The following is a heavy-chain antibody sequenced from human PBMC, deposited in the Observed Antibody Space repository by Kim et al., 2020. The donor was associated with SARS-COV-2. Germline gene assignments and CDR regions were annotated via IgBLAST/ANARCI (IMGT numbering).Heavy chain of an antibody. D-gene: IGHD3-22*01. V-gene: IGHV1-46*01. CDR1: GYTVTSYY. CDR3: ARAGTLNDYYDSSGYYWFDP. J-gene: IGHJ5*02. CDR2: INPSGGST. Sequence: ASVKVSCKASGYTVTSYYMHWVRQAPGQGLEWMGIINPSGGSTSYAQKFQGRVTMTRDTSTSTVYMELSSLRSEDTAVYYCARAGTLNDYYDSSGYYWFDPWGQGTLVTVSS.